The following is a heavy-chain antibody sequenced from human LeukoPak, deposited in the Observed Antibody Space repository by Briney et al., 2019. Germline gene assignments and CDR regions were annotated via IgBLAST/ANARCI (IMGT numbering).Heavy chain of an antibody. D-gene: IGHD2-15*01. Sequence: PGGSLRLSCAASGFTVSNNYMSWVRQAPGKGLEWVSAINPSGDDTYYAESVRGRFTISRDNSKNTVYLQMNSLRAEDTAAYYCARQRGYCSSGSCYFDYWGQGTLVTVSS. CDR2: INPSGDDT. CDR3: ARQRGYCSSGSCYFDY. V-gene: IGHV3-53*01. J-gene: IGHJ4*02. CDR1: GFTVSNNY.